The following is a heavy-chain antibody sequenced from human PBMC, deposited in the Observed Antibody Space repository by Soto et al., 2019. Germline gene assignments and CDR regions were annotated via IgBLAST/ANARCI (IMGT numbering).Heavy chain of an antibody. Sequence: SETLSLTCTVSGGSISSYYWSWIRQPPGKGLEWIGYIYYSGSTNYNPSLKSRVTISVDTSKNQFSLKLSSVTAADTAVYYCARAYGDYVFDYWGQGTLVTAS. J-gene: IGHJ4*02. CDR3: ARAYGDYVFDY. D-gene: IGHD4-17*01. CDR2: IYYSGST. V-gene: IGHV4-59*01. CDR1: GGSISSYY.